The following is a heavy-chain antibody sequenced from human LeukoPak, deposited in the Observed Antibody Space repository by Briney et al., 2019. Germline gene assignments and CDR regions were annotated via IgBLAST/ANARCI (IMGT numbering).Heavy chain of an antibody. J-gene: IGHJ4*02. CDR1: GFTFSSYG. V-gene: IGHV3-33*01. CDR2: IWYDGSNK. D-gene: IGHD3-16*01. Sequence: GRSLRLSCAASGFTFSSYGMHWVRQAPGKGLEWVAVIWYDGSNKYYADSVKGRFTISRDDSKNTLYLQVNSLRAEDTAVYYCARDGRLVMTPYFDYWGQGTLVTVSS. CDR3: ARDGRLVMTPYFDY.